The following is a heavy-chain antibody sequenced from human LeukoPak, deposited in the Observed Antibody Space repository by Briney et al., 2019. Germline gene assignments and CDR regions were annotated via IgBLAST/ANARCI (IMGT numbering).Heavy chain of an antibody. CDR3: ARDHYYGSGSFDY. V-gene: IGHV3-48*03. D-gene: IGHD3-10*01. CDR2: IISSNTI. Sequence: GGSLRLSCSASGFTFISYEMNWVRRAPGKGLEWISYIISSNTIYYADSVKGRFTISRDNANNSLYLQMNSLRAEDTAVYYRARDHYYGSGSFDYWGQGTLVTVSS. J-gene: IGHJ4*02. CDR1: GFTFISYE.